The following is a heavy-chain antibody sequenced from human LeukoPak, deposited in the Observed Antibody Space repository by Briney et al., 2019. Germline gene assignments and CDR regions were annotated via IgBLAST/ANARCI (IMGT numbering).Heavy chain of an antibody. V-gene: IGHV3-30-3*01. CDR3: ATSKRAYCSSTSCYYMDV. CDR2: ISYDGSNK. J-gene: IGHJ6*03. CDR1: GFTFSSYA. Sequence: PGRSLRLSCAASGFTFSSYAMHWVRQAPGKGLEWVAVISYDGSNKYYADSVKGRFTISRDNSKNTLYLQMNSLRAEDTAVYYCATSKRAYCSSTSCYYMDVWGKGTTVTVSS. D-gene: IGHD2-2*01.